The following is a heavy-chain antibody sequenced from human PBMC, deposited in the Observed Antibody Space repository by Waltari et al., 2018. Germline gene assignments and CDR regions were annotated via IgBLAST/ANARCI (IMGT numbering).Heavy chain of an antibody. Sequence: EEQLVEYGGGLVQPEDSLRLSCAAYGFTFSSFWMNWVRQAPVKGPLWVSRISTDASDTTYADSVKGRFTISRDNARNTLYLQMNRLRAEDTAVYFCARVSRRTYRSPVPGRHYYYGMDVWGQGTTVTVSS. V-gene: IGHV3-74*03. CDR3: ARVSRRTYRSPVPGRHYYYGMDV. J-gene: IGHJ6*02. D-gene: IGHD1-1*01. CDR1: GFTFSSFW. CDR2: ISTDASDT.